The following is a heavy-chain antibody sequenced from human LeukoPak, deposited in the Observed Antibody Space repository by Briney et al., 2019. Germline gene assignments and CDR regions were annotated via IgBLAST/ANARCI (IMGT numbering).Heavy chain of an antibody. CDR2: IYYSGST. J-gene: IGHJ4*02. CDR3: ARLFMVRGAPDY. V-gene: IGHV4-31*03. CDR1: GGSISSGGYY. Sequence: PSETLSLTCTVSGGSISSGGYYWSWIRQHPGKGLEWIGYIYYSGSTYYNPSLESRVIISVDTSKNQFSLKLSSVTAADTAVYYCARLFMVRGAPDYWGQGTLVTVSS. D-gene: IGHD3-10*01.